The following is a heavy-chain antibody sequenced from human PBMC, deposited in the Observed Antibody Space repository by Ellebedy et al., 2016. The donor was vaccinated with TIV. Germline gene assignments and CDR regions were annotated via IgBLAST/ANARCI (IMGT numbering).Heavy chain of an antibody. CDR1: GFSFSTYA. Sequence: GESLKISCAASGFSFSTYALHWVRQTSGKGLEWMALISSDEVYTYYADSLKGRFTISRDNSKNTPYLQMNSLRGEDTAVYYCARMSDYHLATDYWGQGTLVTVSS. D-gene: IGHD3-10*01. CDR3: ARMSDYHLATDY. CDR2: ISSDEVYT. V-gene: IGHV3-30-3*01. J-gene: IGHJ4*02.